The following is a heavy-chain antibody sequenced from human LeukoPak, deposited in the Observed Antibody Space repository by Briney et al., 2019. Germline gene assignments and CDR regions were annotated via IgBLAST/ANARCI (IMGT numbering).Heavy chain of an antibody. V-gene: IGHV1-8*01. J-gene: IGHJ4*02. CDR3: ARGVPGYSSGWYKY. CDR1: GYTFTSYD. D-gene: IGHD6-19*01. Sequence: ASVKVSCKSSGYTFTSYDINWVRQATGQGLEWMGWMNPNSGNTGYAQKFQGRVTMTRNTSISTAYMELSSLSSEDTAVYYCARGVPGYSSGWYKYWGQGTLVTVSS. CDR2: MNPNSGNT.